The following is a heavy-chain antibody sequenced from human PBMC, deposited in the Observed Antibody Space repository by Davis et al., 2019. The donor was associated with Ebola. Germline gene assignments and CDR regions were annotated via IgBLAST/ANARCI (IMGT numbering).Heavy chain of an antibody. J-gene: IGHJ4*02. CDR2: IYYSGST. Sequence: PSETLSLTCTVSGGSISSYYWSWIRQPPGKGLEWIGYIYYSGSTNYNPSLKSRVTISVDTSKNQFSLKLSSVTAADTAVYYCARVWRGDGYNYDYWGQGTLVTVSS. V-gene: IGHV4-59*08. D-gene: IGHD5-24*01. CDR3: ARVWRGDGYNYDY. CDR1: GGSISSYY.